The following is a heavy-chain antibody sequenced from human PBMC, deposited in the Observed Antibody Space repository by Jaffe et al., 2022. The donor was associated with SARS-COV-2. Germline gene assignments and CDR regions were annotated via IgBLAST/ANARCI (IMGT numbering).Heavy chain of an antibody. D-gene: IGHD2-15*01. CDR1: GFTFSSYA. CDR2: ITGNGINT. Sequence: EVQLVESGGGLVQPGGSLRLSCAASGFTFSSYAMTWVRQTPGKGLEWISAITGNGINTYHADSVKGRFTISRDNSKNTLYLQMQSLRAEDSALYHCARGTLASCSGATCYPLDVWGKGTTVTVSS. J-gene: IGHJ6*04. V-gene: IGHV3-23*04. CDR3: ARGTLASCSGATCYPLDV.